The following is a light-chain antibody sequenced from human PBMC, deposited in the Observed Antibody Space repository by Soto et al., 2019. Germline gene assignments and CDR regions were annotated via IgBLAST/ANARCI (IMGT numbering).Light chain of an antibody. CDR1: SSDVGGYNY. CDR2: EVS. J-gene: IGLJ2*01. V-gene: IGLV2-14*01. Sequence: QSALTQPASVSGSPGQSITISCTGTSSDVGGYNYVSWYQQHPGKAPKLMIYEVSNRPSGISNRFSGSKSGNTASLTISGLQAEDEADYYCAAWDDSLRVVFGGGTKLPVL. CDR3: AAWDDSLRVV.